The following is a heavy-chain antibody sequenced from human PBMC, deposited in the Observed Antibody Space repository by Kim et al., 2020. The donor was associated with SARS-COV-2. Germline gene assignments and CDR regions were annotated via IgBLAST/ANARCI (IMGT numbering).Heavy chain of an antibody. CDR3: ATYCSGGSCYSEPGDYHFGLDV. J-gene: IGHJ6*02. D-gene: IGHD2-15*01. CDR1: GFTFRSYG. Sequence: GGSLRLSCEASGFTFRSYGMQWVRQAPGKGLEWVAVIWYDGLNKYYADSVKGRFTISRDNSKNTLYLQMNSLRPEDMALYYCATYCSGGSCYSEPGDYHFGLDVWGQGTAVTVSS. V-gene: IGHV3-33*01. CDR2: IWYDGLNK.